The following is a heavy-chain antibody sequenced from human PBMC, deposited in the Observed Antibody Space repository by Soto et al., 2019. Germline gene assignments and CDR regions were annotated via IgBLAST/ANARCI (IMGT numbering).Heavy chain of an antibody. CDR1: GYTLTELS. CDR3: VTGSNYDILTGSFAFDY. J-gene: IGHJ4*01. D-gene: IGHD3-9*01. CDR2: FDSEDGET. V-gene: IGHV1-24*01. Sequence: ASVKVSCKVSGYTLTELSLHWVRQAPGKGLEWMGGFDSEDGETIYAQKFQGRVTMTEDTSTDTAYMELSSLRFEDTAVYYCVTGSNYDILTGSFAFDYWG.